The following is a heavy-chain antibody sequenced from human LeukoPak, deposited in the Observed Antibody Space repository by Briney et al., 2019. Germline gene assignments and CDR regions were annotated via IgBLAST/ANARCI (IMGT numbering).Heavy chain of an antibody. CDR3: ARRYYYDSSGYYSRTSNWFDP. D-gene: IGHD3-22*01. J-gene: IGHJ5*02. Sequence: SETLSLTCTVSGGSISSGSYYWSWIRQPAGKGLEWIGRIYTSGSTNYNPSLKSRVTISVDTSKNQFSLKLSSVTAADTAVYYCARRYYYDSSGYYSRTSNWFDPWGQGTLVTVSS. CDR1: GGSISSGSYY. CDR2: IYTSGST. V-gene: IGHV4-61*02.